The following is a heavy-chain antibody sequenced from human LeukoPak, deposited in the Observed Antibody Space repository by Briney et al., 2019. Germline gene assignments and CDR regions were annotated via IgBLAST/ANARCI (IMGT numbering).Heavy chain of an antibody. V-gene: IGHV1-2*02. Sequence: ASVKVSCKASGYTFTAYYMHWVRQAPGQGLEWMGWINPNSGGTNYAQKFQGRVTMTRDTSISTAYMELSRLRSDDTAVYYCARDRRYYYGSGSYSAWGQGTLVTVSS. D-gene: IGHD3-10*01. CDR3: ARDRRYYYGSGSYSA. CDR2: INPNSGGT. CDR1: GYTFTAYY. J-gene: IGHJ5*02.